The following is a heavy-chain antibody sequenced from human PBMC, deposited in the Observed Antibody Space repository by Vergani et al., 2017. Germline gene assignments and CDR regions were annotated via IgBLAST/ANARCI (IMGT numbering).Heavy chain of an antibody. V-gene: IGHV5-51*01. CDR1: GYSFTSYW. D-gene: IGHD4-11*01. Sequence: EVQQVQSGAEVKKPGDSLKISCQGSGYSFTSYWIGWVRRMPGKGLGWMGIIYPGDSDTRYSPSFQGQVTIPADKSISTAYLQWGSLKASETAMYYCARNRNYPTAGDDWGQGTLVTVSS. J-gene: IGHJ4*02. CDR2: IYPGDSDT. CDR3: ARNRNYPTAGDD.